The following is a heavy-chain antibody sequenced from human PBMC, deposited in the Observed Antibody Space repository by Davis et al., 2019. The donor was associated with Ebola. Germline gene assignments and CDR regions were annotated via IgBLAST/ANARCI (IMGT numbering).Heavy chain of an antibody. CDR3: ARDRRQSYGAGVIDEYYGMDV. V-gene: IGHV4-61*01. Sequence: PSETLSLTCNVSGTSVSSSISFWTWIRQSPGKGLEWLGYVFYTGTTKYHPSLKSRATMSVDTSKNQFSLKLSSVTAADTAVYYCARDRRQSYGAGVIDEYYGMDVWGQGTTVTVSS. D-gene: IGHD3-10*01. CDR2: VFYTGTT. CDR1: GTSVSSSISF. J-gene: IGHJ6*02.